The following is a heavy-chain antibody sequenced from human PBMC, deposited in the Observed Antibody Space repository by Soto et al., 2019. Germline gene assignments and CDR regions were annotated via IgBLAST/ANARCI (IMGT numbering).Heavy chain of an antibody. D-gene: IGHD1-1*01. CDR1: GFTFSSYG. Sequence: QVQLVESGGGVVQPGRSLRLSCAASGFTFSSYGMHWVRQAPGKGLEWVAVIWYDGSNKYYADSVKGRFTISRDNSKNTLYMQMNSLRAEDTAVYYCASGDGNEDYWGQGTLVTVSS. V-gene: IGHV3-33*01. CDR3: ASGDGNEDY. J-gene: IGHJ4*02. CDR2: IWYDGSNK.